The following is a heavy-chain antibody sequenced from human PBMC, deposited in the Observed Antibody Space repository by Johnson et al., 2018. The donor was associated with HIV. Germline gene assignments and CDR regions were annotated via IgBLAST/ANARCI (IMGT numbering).Heavy chain of an antibody. CDR1: GFTFSKYG. D-gene: IGHD2-15*01. CDR2: IRYDGSNK. Sequence: VQLVESGGGVVQPGGSLRLSCAASGFTFSKYGMHWVRQAPGKGLEWVAFIRYDGSNKYYAESVQGRFNISRDNAKNSLYLQMNSLRAEDTAVYYCARDWGGYCSGGSCYGDAFDIWGQGTMVTVSS. CDR3: ARDWGGYCSGGSCYGDAFDI. J-gene: IGHJ3*02. V-gene: IGHV3-30*02.